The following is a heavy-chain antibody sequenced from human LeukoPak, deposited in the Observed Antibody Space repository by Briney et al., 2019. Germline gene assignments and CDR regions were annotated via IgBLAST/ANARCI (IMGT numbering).Heavy chain of an antibody. CDR1: GFTFSSFW. CDR2: IKQDGSEK. J-gene: IGHJ4*02. V-gene: IGHV3-7*04. D-gene: IGHD3-22*01. CDR3: ARGEYYYDGGY. Sequence: GGSLRLSCAASGFTFSSFWMSWVRQAPGKGLEWVANIKQDGSEKYYVDSVKGRFTISRDNAKNSLFLQMNSLRVEETAVYYCARGEYYYDGGYWGQGTLVTVSS.